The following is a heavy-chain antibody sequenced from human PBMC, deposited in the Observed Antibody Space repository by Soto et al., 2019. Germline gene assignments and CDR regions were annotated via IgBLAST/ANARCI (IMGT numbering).Heavy chain of an antibody. V-gene: IGHV3-23*04. J-gene: IGHJ4*02. Sequence: EVQLVESGGGLVQPGGSLRLSCAASGFTFSSYAMNWVRQAPGKGLEWVSVISGSGDSTYYADSVKGRFTISRDNSKNTLYLQMNSLRTEDTAVYYCARRGPGTYFDYWGQGTLVTVSS. CDR3: ARRGPGTYFDY. CDR1: GFTFSSYA. D-gene: IGHD6-13*01. CDR2: ISGSGDST.